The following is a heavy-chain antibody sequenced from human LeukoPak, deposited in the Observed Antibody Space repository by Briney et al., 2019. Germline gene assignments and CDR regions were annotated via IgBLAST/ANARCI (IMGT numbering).Heavy chain of an antibody. V-gene: IGHV3-7*01. CDR2: IKQDGSEK. J-gene: IGHJ4*02. Sequence: SGGSLRLSCVTSGFTFSAYWLSWVRQAPGKGLERVANIKQDGSEKYYVDSVKGRFTISRDNAKNSLYLQMNSLRAEDTAVYYCARDQGGSGSYDYWGQGTLVTVSS. CDR3: ARDQGGSGSYDY. CDR1: GFTFSAYW. D-gene: IGHD3-10*01.